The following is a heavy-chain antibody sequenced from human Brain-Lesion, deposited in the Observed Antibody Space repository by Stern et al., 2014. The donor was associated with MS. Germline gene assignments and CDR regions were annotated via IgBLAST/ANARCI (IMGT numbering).Heavy chain of an antibody. D-gene: IGHD6-19*01. CDR1: GFSFSTYA. Sequence: EVQLEESGGGLVQPGGSLRLSCAASGFSFSTYAMSWVRQTPGKGLQWVSVISARGGPTYYADTVKGRFTISRDNSKNTLYLQMDSLRADDTAVYYCAKWPHHIAVAGTRYFQHWGQGTLVTVSS. CDR2: ISARGGPT. V-gene: IGHV3-23*04. J-gene: IGHJ1*01. CDR3: AKWPHHIAVAGTRYFQH.